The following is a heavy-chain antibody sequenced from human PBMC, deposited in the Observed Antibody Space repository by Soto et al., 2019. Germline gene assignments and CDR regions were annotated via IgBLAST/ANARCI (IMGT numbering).Heavy chain of an antibody. Sequence: VVPLRLCYAAAGCTFGGYSMNWVRQAPGKGLEWVSSISSSSSYIYYADSVKGRFTISRDNAKNSLYLQMNSLRAEDTAVYYCARDGFLDTAMVTYYYGMDVWGQGTTVTVSS. D-gene: IGHD5-18*01. V-gene: IGHV3-21*01. CDR3: ARDGFLDTAMVTYYYGMDV. CDR2: ISSSSSYI. J-gene: IGHJ6*02. CDR1: GCTFGGYS.